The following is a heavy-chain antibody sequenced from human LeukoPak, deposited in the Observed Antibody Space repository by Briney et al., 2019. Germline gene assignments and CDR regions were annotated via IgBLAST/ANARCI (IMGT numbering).Heavy chain of an antibody. CDR3: ARENDGIVGAPFDY. Sequence: SQTLSLTCTVSGGSISSGSYYWSWIRQPAGKGLEWIGRIYTSGSTNYNPSLKSRVTISVDTSKNQFSLKLSSVTAADTAVYYCARENDGIVGAPFDYWGQGTLVTVSS. V-gene: IGHV4-61*02. J-gene: IGHJ4*02. CDR2: IYTSGST. CDR1: GGSISSGSYY. D-gene: IGHD1-26*01.